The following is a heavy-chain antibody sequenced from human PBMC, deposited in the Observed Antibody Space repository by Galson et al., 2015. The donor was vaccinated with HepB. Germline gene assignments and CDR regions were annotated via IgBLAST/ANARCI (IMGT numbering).Heavy chain of an antibody. CDR3: ARDPSRGGTGTY. CDR2: ISSSSSYI. Sequence: SLRLSCAASGFTFSSYSMNWVRQAPGKGLEWVSSISSSSSYIYYADSVKGRFTISRDNAKNSLYLRMNSLRAEDTAVYYCARDPSRGGTGTYWGQGTLVTVSS. V-gene: IGHV3-21*01. J-gene: IGHJ4*02. CDR1: GFTFSSYS. D-gene: IGHD1-1*01.